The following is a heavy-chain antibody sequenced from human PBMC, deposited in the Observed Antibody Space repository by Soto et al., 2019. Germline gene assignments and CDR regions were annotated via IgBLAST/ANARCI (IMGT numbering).Heavy chain of an antibody. CDR2: INQSAST. J-gene: IGHJ6*02. CDR1: GGSFSDYY. V-gene: IGHV4-34*01. Sequence: PSETLSLTCVVYGGSFSDYYWSWIRQPPGKGLEWIGEINQSASTNYNPSLKSRVTISVDTSQNHFSLKLSSMTAADTAVYYCARGPRFSGTSSYWVTNYYYGLDVWGQGTTVTVSS. CDR3: ARGPRFSGTSSYWVTNYYYGLDV. D-gene: IGHD3-22*01.